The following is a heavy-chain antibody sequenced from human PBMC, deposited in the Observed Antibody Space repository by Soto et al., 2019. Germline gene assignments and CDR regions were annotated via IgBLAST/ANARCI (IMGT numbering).Heavy chain of an antibody. Sequence: ASVKVSCKASAYTFTSYGISWVRQAPGQGLEWMGWISAYNGNTNYAQKLQGRVTMTTDTSTSTAYMELRSLRSDDTAVYYCARDTSTLLDIVATVGDYWGQGTLVTVSS. J-gene: IGHJ4*02. CDR3: ARDTSTLLDIVATVGDY. CDR2: ISAYNGNT. D-gene: IGHD5-12*01. CDR1: AYTFTSYG. V-gene: IGHV1-18*04.